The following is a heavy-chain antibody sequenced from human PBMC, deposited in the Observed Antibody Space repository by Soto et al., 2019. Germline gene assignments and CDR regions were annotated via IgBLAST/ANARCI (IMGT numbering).Heavy chain of an antibody. V-gene: IGHV1-18*01. CDR2: ISAYNGNT. CDR1: GYTFTSYG. J-gene: IGHJ3*01. Sequence: ASVKVSCKASGYTFTSYGISWVRQAPGRGLEWMGWISAYNGNTNYAQKLQGRVTMTTDTSTSTAYMELRSLRSDDTAVYYCATSHLGYCSRGSCLDVAFELWAQGTMVTVSS. D-gene: IGHD2-15*01. CDR3: ATSHLGYCSRGSCLDVAFEL.